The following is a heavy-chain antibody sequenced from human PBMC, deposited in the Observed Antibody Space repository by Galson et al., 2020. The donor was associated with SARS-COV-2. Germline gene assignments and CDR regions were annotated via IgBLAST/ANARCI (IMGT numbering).Heavy chain of an antibody. D-gene: IGHD6-19*01. Sequence: ASVKVSCKASGYTFTNYGISWVRQAPGQGLEWMGGISAYNGNTNYAQKLQGRVTMTTDTSTNTAYMELRSLRSDDTAVYYCARDSDNGSGWYGGKWFEPWGQGTLVAVSS. J-gene: IGHJ5*02. V-gene: IGHV1-18*01. CDR3: ARDSDNGSGWYGGKWFEP. CDR2: ISAYNGNT. CDR1: GYTFTNYG.